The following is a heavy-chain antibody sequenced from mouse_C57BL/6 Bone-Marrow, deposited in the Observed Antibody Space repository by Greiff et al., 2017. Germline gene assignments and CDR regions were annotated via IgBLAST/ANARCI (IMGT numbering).Heavy chain of an antibody. CDR1: GYTFTSYW. J-gene: IGHJ1*03. Sequence: QLHQPGAELVRPGTSVKLSCKASGYTFTSYWMHWVKQRPGQGLEWIGVIDPSDSYTNYNQKFKGKATLTVDTSSSTAYMQLSSLTSEDSAVYYCAREGYDYGDVWGTGTTVTVSS. V-gene: IGHV1-59*01. CDR2: IDPSDSYT. D-gene: IGHD2-4*01. CDR3: AREGYDYGDV.